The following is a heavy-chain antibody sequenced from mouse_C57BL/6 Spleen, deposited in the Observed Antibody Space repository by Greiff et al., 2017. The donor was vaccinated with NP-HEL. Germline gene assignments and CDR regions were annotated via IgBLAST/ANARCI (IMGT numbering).Heavy chain of an antibody. Sequence: EVKVVESGGGLVKPGGSLKLSCAASGFTFSSYTMSWVRQTPEKRLEWVATISGGGGNTYYPDSVKGRFTISRDNAKNTLYLQMSSLRSEDTALYYCARPDWAYYYAMDYWGQGTSVTVSS. CDR3: ARPDWAYYYAMDY. CDR1: GFTFSSYT. D-gene: IGHD4-1*01. V-gene: IGHV5-9*01. J-gene: IGHJ4*01. CDR2: ISGGGGNT.